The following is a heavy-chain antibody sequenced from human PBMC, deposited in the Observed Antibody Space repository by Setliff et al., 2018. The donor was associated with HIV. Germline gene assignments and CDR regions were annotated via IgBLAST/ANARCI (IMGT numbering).Heavy chain of an antibody. CDR3: ARDPVPPWLPLDY. V-gene: IGHV3-23*01. Sequence: GGSLRLSCAASGFTFSSYAMSWVRQAPGKGLEWVSAISGSGGSTYYADSVKGRFTISRDNSKNSLYLQMNSLRAEDTAVYYCARDPVPPWLPLDYWGQGTLVTVSS. J-gene: IGHJ4*02. D-gene: IGHD5-12*01. CDR2: ISGSGGST. CDR1: GFTFSSYA.